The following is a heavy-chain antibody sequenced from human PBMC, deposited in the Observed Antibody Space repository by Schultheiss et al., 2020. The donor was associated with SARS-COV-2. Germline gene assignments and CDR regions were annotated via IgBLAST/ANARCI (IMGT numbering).Heavy chain of an antibody. D-gene: IGHD3-22*01. CDR2: IDWDNDK. V-gene: IGHV2-70*11. CDR3: ARPLIPYYYDSSGYPRHYYFDY. CDR1: GFSLSTSGMC. J-gene: IGHJ4*02. Sequence: SGPTLVKPTQTLTLTCTFSGFSLSTSGMCVSWIRQPPGKALEWLARIDWDNDKYYSTSLKTRLTISKDTSKNQVVLTMTNMDPVDTATYYCARPLIPYYYDSSGYPRHYYFDYWGQGTLVTVSS.